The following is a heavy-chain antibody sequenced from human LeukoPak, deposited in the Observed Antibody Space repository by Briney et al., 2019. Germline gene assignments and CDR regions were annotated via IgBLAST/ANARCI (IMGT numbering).Heavy chain of an antibody. V-gene: IGHV1-69*13. Sequence: ASVKASCKASGGTFSSYAISWVRQAPGQGLEWMGGIIPIFGTANYAQKFQGRVTIIADESTSTAYMELSSLRSEDTAVYYCARKRNYYGSGSYYEDDYYGMDVWGQGTTVTVSS. CDR3: ARKRNYYGSGSYYEDDYYGMDV. J-gene: IGHJ6*02. D-gene: IGHD3-10*01. CDR1: GGTFSSYA. CDR2: IIPIFGTA.